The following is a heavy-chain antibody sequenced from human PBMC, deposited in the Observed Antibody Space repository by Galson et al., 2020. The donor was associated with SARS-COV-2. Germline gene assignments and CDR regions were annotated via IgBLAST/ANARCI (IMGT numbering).Heavy chain of an antibody. V-gene: IGHV3-23*01. CDR1: GFSFSTYA. CDR3: AKLRRETDVFDY. CDR2: ISGSADIT. J-gene: IGHJ4*02. Sequence: TGGSLRLSCAASGFSFSTYAMAWVRQAPGQGLEWVSAISGSADITYYGDSVKGRLTISRDNSENTVYLQMNSLRPEDTAIYYCAKLRRETDVFDYWGQGTVVTVSS.